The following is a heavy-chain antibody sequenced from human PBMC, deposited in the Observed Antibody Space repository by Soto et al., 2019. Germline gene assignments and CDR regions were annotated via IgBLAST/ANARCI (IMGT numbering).Heavy chain of an antibody. CDR1: GFTFSDYG. Sequence: GESLKISCAASGFTFSDYGIHWVRQAPGKGLDWVAVISYDGNRKYYADSVKGRFTISRDNSRNTLSLQINSLRVDDTAVYYCAKGRYDFWSGQENWGQGTLVTVSS. CDR3: AKGRYDFWSGQEN. D-gene: IGHD3-3*01. V-gene: IGHV3-30*18. J-gene: IGHJ4*02. CDR2: ISYDGNRK.